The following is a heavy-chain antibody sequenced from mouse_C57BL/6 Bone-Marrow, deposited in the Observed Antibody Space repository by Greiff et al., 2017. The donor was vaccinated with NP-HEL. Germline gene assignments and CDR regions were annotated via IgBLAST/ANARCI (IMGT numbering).Heavy chain of an antibody. Sequence: VKLQESDAELVKPGASVKISCKVSGYTFTDHTIHWMKQRPEQGLEWIGYIYPRDGSTKYNEKFKGKATLTADKSSSTAYMQLNSLTSEDSAVYFCARSTRPYDGYSWFAYWGQGTLVTVSA. V-gene: IGHV1-78*01. CDR3: ARSTRPYDGYSWFAY. CDR2: IYPRDGST. D-gene: IGHD2-3*01. CDR1: GYTFTDHT. J-gene: IGHJ3*01.